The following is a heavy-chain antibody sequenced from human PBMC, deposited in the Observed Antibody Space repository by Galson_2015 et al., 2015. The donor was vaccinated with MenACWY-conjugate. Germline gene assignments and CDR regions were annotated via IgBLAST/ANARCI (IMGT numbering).Heavy chain of an antibody. Sequence: SLRLSCAASGFTFSNYDMHWVREERGKGLEWVSGISTGGDTYYSGSVKGRFTIPRENAKNSLYLQMDSLRPGDTAIYYCVRGFLSRDKWNGLGLDVWGKGTTVIVSS. J-gene: IGHJ6*04. CDR1: GFTFSNYD. V-gene: IGHV3-13*01. CDR3: VRGFLSRDKWNGLGLDV. CDR2: ISTGGDT. D-gene: IGHD1-20*01.